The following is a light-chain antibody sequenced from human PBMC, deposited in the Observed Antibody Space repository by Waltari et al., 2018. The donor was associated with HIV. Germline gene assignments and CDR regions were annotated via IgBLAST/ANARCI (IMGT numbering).Light chain of an antibody. Sequence: QSVLTQPPSASGTPGQRVTISCSGTSSNIGSNYVYWYQQLPGTAPQLLIYRNDRRPSGVPDRFSGSKAGTSASLAISGLRSEDEADYYCATWDDSLSVVVFGGGTKLTVL. CDR3: ATWDDSLSVVV. V-gene: IGLV1-47*01. J-gene: IGLJ2*01. CDR2: RND. CDR1: SSNIGSNY.